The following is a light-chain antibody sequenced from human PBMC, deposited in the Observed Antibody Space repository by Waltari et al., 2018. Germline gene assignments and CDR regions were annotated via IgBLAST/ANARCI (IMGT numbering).Light chain of an antibody. CDR1: HSNIGRNY. CDR2: KDS. J-gene: IGLJ1*01. V-gene: IGLV1-47*01. CDR3: AAWDDSLSGPI. Sequence: QSVLTQPPSASGTPGQRVTISCSGSHSNIGRNYVDWYQQLTGTAPKRLIYKDSQRPSGVPDRFSGSKSGTSASLAISGLRSEDEADYYCAAWDDSLSGPIFATGTKVTV.